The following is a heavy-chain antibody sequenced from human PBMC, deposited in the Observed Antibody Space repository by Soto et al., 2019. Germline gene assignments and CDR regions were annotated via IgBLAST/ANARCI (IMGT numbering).Heavy chain of an antibody. CDR1: GGLFSSFA. CDR2: IIPVFGTT. V-gene: IGHV1-69*13. D-gene: IGHD3-16*01. J-gene: IGHJ4*02. Sequence: SVKVSCKDSGGLFSSFAISWVRQAPGQGLEWMGGIIPVFGTTNYAQKFQGRVTITADESTNTAYMELSSLTSDDTAMYYCARGGGPYVWFNEFWGQGTQITVSS. CDR3: ARGGGPYVWFNEF.